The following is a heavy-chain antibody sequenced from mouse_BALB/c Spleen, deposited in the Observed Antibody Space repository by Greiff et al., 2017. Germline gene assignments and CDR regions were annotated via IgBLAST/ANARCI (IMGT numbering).Heavy chain of an antibody. J-gene: IGHJ3*01. CDR3: ARRGSSAWFAY. CDR1: GFTFSSFG. Sequence: EVKVVESGGGLVQPGGSRKLSCAASGFTFSSFGMHWVRQAPEKGLEWVAYISSGSSTIYYADTVKGRFTISRDNPKNTLFLQMTSLRSEDTAMYYCARRGSSAWFAYWGQGTLVTVSA. V-gene: IGHV5-17*02. CDR2: ISSGSSTI.